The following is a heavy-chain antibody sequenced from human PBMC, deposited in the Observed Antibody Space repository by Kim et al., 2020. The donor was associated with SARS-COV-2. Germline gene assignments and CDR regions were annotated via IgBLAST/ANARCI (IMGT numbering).Heavy chain of an antibody. J-gene: IGHJ6*02. Sequence: NYAGSVKGRFTISRDTAKSTVFLQTNSLGAEDAAVYYCARANNYGMDVWGQGTTVTVSS. V-gene: IGHV3-74*01. CDR3: ARANNYGMDV.